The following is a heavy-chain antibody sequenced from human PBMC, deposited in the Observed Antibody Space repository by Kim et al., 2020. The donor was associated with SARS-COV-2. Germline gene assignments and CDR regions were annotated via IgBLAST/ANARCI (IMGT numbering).Heavy chain of an antibody. V-gene: IGHV4-4*07. J-gene: IGHJ3*02. CDR1: GGSISSYY. Sequence: SETLSLTCTVSGGSISSYYWSWIRQPAGKGLEWIGRIYTSGSTNSNPSLKSRVTMSVDTSKNQFSLKLSSVTAADTAVYYCARDEVHEYGDDEDAFDIWGQGTMVTVSS. CDR3: ARDEVHEYGDDEDAFDI. D-gene: IGHD4-17*01. CDR2: IYTSGST.